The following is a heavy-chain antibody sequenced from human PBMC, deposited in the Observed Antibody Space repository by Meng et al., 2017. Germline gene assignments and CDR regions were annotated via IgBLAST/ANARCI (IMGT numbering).Heavy chain of an antibody. CDR1: GFTFSSHA. V-gene: IGHV3-30*04. Sequence: GESLKISCAASGFTFSSHAMHGVRQAPGKGREWVAVISYDGSNKYYADSVKGRFTITRDNFKNTLYLQMNSLRAEDTAVYYCATRLIAVAGTLFDYWGQGTLVTVSS. CDR2: ISYDGSNK. D-gene: IGHD6-19*01. J-gene: IGHJ4*02. CDR3: ATRLIAVAGTLFDY.